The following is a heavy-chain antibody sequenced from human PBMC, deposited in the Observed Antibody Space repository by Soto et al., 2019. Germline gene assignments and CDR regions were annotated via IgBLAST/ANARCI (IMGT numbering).Heavy chain of an antibody. CDR1: GFTFSSYG. CDR2: IWYDGSNK. J-gene: IGHJ4*02. V-gene: IGHV3-33*01. D-gene: IGHD3-16*01. CDR3: ARALRTDY. Sequence: QVQLVESGGGVVQPGRSLRLSCAASGFTFSSYGMHWVRQAPGKGLEWVAVIWYDGSNKYYSDSVKGRFTISRDNSKSTLYLQMNSLRAEDTAVYYCARALRTDYWGQGTQVTVSS.